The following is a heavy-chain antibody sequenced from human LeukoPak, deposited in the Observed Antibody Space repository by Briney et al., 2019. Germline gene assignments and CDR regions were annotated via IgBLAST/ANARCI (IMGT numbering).Heavy chain of an antibody. V-gene: IGHV1-69*05. J-gene: IGHJ5*02. CDR1: GGTFSSYA. CDR2: IIPIFGTA. D-gene: IGHD3-22*01. CDR3: ARDYEDSSGYYYTSNNWFDP. Sequence: SVKVSCKASGGTFSSYAISWVRQAPGQGLEWMGGIIPIFGTANYAQKFQGRVTITTDESTSTAYMEPSSLRSEDTAVYYCARDYEDSSGYYYTSNNWFDPWGQGTLVTVSS.